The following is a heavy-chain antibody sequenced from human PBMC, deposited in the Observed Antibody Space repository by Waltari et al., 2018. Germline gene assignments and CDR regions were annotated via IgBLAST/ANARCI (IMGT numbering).Heavy chain of an antibody. J-gene: IGHJ4*02. Sequence: QLQLQESGPGLVKPSETLSLTCTVSGGSISSSSYYWGWIRQPPGKGLEWIGSIYYSGSTYYNPALKSRVTISVETSKNQVSLKLRSGTAADTAVDYCASTSLIAYYFDYWGQGTLVTVSP. D-gene: IGHD2-2*01. CDR2: IYYSGST. CDR3: ASTSLIAYYFDY. CDR1: GGSISSSSYY. V-gene: IGHV4-39*07.